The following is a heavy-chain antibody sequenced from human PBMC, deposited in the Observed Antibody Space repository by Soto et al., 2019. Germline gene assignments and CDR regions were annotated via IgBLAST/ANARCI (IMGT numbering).Heavy chain of an antibody. Sequence: ASVKVSCKASGYTFTSYGISWVRQAPGQGLEWMGWISAYNGNTNYAQKLQGRVTMTTDTSTSTAYMELRSLRSDDTAVYYCATAPFVDIVATMDYYYYGMDVWGQGTTVTVSS. J-gene: IGHJ6*02. D-gene: IGHD5-12*01. CDR3: ATAPFVDIVATMDYYYYGMDV. CDR1: GYTFTSYG. V-gene: IGHV1-18*01. CDR2: ISAYNGNT.